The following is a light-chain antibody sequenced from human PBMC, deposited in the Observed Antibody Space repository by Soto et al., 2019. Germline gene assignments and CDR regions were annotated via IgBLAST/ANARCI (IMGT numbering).Light chain of an antibody. CDR2: AAS. V-gene: IGKV1-27*01. Sequence: DIQMTQSPAALSASVGDRVTIICRASQGISNYLAWYQQKPGKVPKVLIYAASTLQSGVPSRFSGSGSGTDFTLTISSLQPEDVATYYCQKYNSAPPTCGGGTKVDIK. CDR3: QKYNSAPPT. CDR1: QGISNY. J-gene: IGKJ4*01.